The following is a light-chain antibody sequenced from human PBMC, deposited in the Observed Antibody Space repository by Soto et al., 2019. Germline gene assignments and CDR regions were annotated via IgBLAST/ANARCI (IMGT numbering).Light chain of an antibody. V-gene: IGLV2-14*01. CDR1: RSDVGAYNY. J-gene: IGLJ1*01. Sequence: QSPLTQPACVSCSPGPSIAISCTGTRSDVGAYNYVSLYQQHPGKAPKLMISEVTNRPSGVSDRFSGSKSGNTASLTISGLQAEDEADYYCSSFTSRFTFVFGTGTKVTVL. CDR2: EVT. CDR3: SSFTSRFTFV.